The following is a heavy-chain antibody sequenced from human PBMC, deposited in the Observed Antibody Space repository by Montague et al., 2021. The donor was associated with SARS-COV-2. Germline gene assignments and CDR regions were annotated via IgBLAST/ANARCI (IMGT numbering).Heavy chain of an antibody. Sequence: SETLSLTCIVSGSSVRSYYWSWIRRPPGKGLEWIGYIYDGGSTNYNPSLRSRVTISVDTSKNQFSLKLSSVTAADTAVYYCARENTVTTFGGPYYIDSWGQGTLVTVSA. CDR1: GSSVRSYY. D-gene: IGHD4-17*01. CDR3: ARENTVTTFGGPYYIDS. CDR2: IYDGGST. V-gene: IGHV4-59*02. J-gene: IGHJ4*02.